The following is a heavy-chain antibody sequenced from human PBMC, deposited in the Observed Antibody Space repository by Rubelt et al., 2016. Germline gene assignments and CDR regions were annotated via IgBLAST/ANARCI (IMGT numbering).Heavy chain of an antibody. CDR2: IIPIFGTA. V-gene: IGHV1-69*01. J-gene: IGHJ4*02. D-gene: IGHD6-6*01. CDR1: GGTFSSYA. Sequence: QVQLVQSGAEVKKPGSSVKVSCKASGGTFSSYAISWMRQAPGQGLEWMGGIIPIFGTANYAQKFQGRVTSTADASTSTAYMELSSLRSEDTAVYYCATTIAIRPYYFDYWGQGTLVTVSS. CDR3: ATTIAIRPYYFDY.